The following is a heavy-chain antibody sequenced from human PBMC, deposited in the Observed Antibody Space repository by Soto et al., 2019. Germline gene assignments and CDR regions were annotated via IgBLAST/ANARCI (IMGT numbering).Heavy chain of an antibody. V-gene: IGHV3-53*01. CDR2: IYSGGST. J-gene: IGHJ3*02. CDR1: GFTVSSNY. D-gene: IGHD1-26*01. Sequence: QPGGSLRLSCAASGFTVSSNYMSWVRQAPGKGLEWVSVIYSGGSTYYADSVKGRFTISRDNSKNTLYLQMNSLRAEDTAVYYCARGYSGSYHDAFDIWGQGTMVTVSS. CDR3: ARGYSGSYHDAFDI.